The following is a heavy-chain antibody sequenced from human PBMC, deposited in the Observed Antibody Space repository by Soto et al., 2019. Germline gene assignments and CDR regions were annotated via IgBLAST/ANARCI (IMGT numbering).Heavy chain of an antibody. J-gene: IGHJ2*01. V-gene: IGHV4-59*02. D-gene: IGHD1-7*01. CDR1: GGSVSSSY. CDR3: ARDQSGTQYFDL. Sequence: QVQLQESGPGLVKPSETLSLTCTVSGGSVSSSYWAWIRQPPGKGREWIGYTFHSGSTKYNPSLKRRVTMSVDTSENQFSLKLSSVTAADTAVYYCARDQSGTQYFDLWGRGTLVIVSS. CDR2: TFHSGST.